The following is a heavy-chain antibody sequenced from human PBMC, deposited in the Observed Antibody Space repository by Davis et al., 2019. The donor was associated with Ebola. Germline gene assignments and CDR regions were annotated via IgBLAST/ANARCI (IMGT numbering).Heavy chain of an antibody. Sequence: PGGSLRPSCAASGFIFSSYAMSWVRQAPGKGLEWVSSISVRSITYHADSVKGRFTISRDNSKNTLYLQMNSLRAEDTAVYYCAKAHPPTTVTTGWFDPWGQGTLVTVSS. J-gene: IGHJ5*02. D-gene: IGHD4-17*01. V-gene: IGHV3-23*01. CDR2: ISVRSIT. CDR1: GFIFSSYA. CDR3: AKAHPPTTVTTGWFDP.